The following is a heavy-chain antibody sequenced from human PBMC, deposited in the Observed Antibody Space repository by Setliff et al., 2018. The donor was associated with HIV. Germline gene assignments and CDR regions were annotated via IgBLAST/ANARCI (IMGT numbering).Heavy chain of an antibody. CDR1: GYTFTHYA. CDR3: ARGPPSQVDY. J-gene: IGHJ4*02. CDR2: INTNTGKP. Sequence: GASVKVSCKASGYTFTHYAMNWVRQAPGQGLEWMGWINTNTGKPTYAQGFPGRFVFSLDTSVSTAYLQISILNTEDSAVYYCARGPPSQVDYWGQGTLVTVSS. V-gene: IGHV7-4-1*02.